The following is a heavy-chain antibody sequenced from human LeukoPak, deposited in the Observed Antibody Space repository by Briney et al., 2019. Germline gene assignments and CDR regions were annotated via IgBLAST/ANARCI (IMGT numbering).Heavy chain of an antibody. Sequence: ASVKVSCKASGYNFIASALHWVRQAPGQRLEWMGWINANGNTKYSEKFQGRVTITRDTSASAAYMEVSSLRSEDTAVYYCARVYSAYDTIDFWGQGTLVTVSS. CDR2: INANGNT. CDR3: ARVYSAYDTIDF. J-gene: IGHJ4*02. D-gene: IGHD5-12*01. CDR1: GYNFIASA. V-gene: IGHV1-3*01.